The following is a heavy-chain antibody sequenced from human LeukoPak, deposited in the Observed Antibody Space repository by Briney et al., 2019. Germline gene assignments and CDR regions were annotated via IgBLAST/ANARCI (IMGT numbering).Heavy chain of an antibody. V-gene: IGHV3-66*01. Sequence: GGSLRLSCAVSGFTVSGHYMSWVRQAPGKGLEWVSVIYSSGNTYYADSVKGRFSVSRDNSKNTGSLQMSSLRAEDTALYYCVTTRGTSYDYWGPGTLVTVSS. CDR2: IYSSGNT. CDR1: GFTVSGHY. J-gene: IGHJ4*02. CDR3: VTTRGTSYDY. D-gene: IGHD1-1*01.